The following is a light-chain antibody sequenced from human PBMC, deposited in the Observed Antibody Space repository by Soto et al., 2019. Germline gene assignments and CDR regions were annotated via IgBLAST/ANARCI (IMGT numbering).Light chain of an antibody. CDR3: QQYDNLPLT. CDR1: QSIGSW. J-gene: IGKJ4*01. V-gene: IGKV1-33*01. CDR2: DAS. Sequence: DIHMTQSPSSLSASLGDRVTITWRASQSIGSWLAWYQQKPGKAPKLLIYDASNLETGVPSRFSGSGSGTDFTFTISSLQPEDIATYYCQQYDNLPLTFGGGTKVDI.